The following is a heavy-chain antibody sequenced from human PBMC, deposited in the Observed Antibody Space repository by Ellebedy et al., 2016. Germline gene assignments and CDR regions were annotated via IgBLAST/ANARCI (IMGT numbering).Heavy chain of an antibody. CDR1: GLPFSTFF. J-gene: IGHJ2*01. V-gene: IGHV3-23*01. D-gene: IGHD4-17*01. CDR3: AKVGVTTTVFWYFDL. CDR2: ISPNGNKR. Sequence: GESLKISCAASGLPFSTFFMSWVRQAPGKGLEWVATISPNGNKRDLADSVQGRFTISRDNFWNTLHLQMNSLRAGDTAVYYCAKVGVTTTVFWYFDLWGRGTPVTVSS.